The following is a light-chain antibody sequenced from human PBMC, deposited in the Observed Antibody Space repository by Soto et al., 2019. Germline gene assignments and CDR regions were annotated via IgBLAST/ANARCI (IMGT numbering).Light chain of an antibody. CDR3: QQYNNWPIT. V-gene: IGKV3-15*01. CDR2: GAS. J-gene: IGKJ5*01. CDR1: QSVSSSY. Sequence: EIVMTQSPGTLSLSPVERATLSCRASQSVSSSYLAWYQQKPGQAPRLLIYGASTRATGVPPTFSGSASGTEFTLTISSLQSEDFEIYYCQQYNNWPITFGQGTRLEIK.